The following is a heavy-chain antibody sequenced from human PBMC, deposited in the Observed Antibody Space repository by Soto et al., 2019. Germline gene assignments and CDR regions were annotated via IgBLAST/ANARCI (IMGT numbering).Heavy chain of an antibody. Sequence: QVQLVESGGGVVQPGRSLRLSCAASGFTFSSYGMHWVRQAPGKGLEWVAVISYDGSNKYYADSVKGRFTISRDNSKNTLYLQMNSLRAEDTAVYYCAKDRKNSKPYYYYGMDVW. CDR3: AKDRKNSKPYYYYGMDV. J-gene: IGHJ6*01. D-gene: IGHD5-18*01. V-gene: IGHV3-30*18. CDR2: ISYDGSNK. CDR1: GFTFSSYG.